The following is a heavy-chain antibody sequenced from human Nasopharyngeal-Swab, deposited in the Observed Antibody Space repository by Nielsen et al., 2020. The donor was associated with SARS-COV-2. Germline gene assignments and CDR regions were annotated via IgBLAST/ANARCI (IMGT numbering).Heavy chain of an antibody. CDR3: ARGSDYDDYYYGMDV. CDR2: IIPIFGTA. D-gene: IGHD4-17*01. Sequence: WVRQAPGQGLEWMGGIIPIFGTANYAQKFQGRVTITADESTSTAYMELSSLRSEDTAVYYCARGSDYDDYYYGMDVWGQGTTVTVSS. J-gene: IGHJ6*02. V-gene: IGHV1-69*01.